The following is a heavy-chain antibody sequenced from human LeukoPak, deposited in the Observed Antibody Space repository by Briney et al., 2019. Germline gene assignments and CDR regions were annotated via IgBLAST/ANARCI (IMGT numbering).Heavy chain of an antibody. Sequence: SETLSLTCSFSGDSISTYYWSWIRQSPGKGLEWIGHIYSSGNTDYNSSLKSRVTISVDTSKSQFSLRLSSVTATDTAVYYCARLRWQLVGPYFDYWGQGILVTVSS. CDR2: IYSSGNT. CDR1: GDSISTYY. D-gene: IGHD1-26*01. J-gene: IGHJ4*02. CDR3: ARLRWQLVGPYFDY. V-gene: IGHV4-59*01.